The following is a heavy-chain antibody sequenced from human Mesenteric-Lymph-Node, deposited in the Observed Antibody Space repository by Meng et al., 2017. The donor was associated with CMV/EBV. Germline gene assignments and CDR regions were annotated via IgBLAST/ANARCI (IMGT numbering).Heavy chain of an antibody. D-gene: IGHD3-3*01. CDR2: INHSGST. V-gene: IGHV4-34*01. CDR3: ARGVEEDKRFLKWLSYFD. Sequence: SETLSLTCAVYGGSFSAYHWSWIRQPPGKGLEWIGDINHSGSTNYNPSLKSRVTISFDTSKNHFSLKLSSLTAADTAVYYCARGVEEDKRFLKWLSYFDWGQGTLVTVSS. CDR1: GGSFSAYH. J-gene: IGHJ4*02.